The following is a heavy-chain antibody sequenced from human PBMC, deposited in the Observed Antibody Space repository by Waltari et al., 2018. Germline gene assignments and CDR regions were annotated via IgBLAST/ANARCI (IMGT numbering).Heavy chain of an antibody. D-gene: IGHD3-10*01. CDR2: ASVSGGSS. Sequence: EVQLLESGGGLVQPGGSLRLSCAASGFSFSNYAMSWVRQVPGKGLGWVSAASVSGGSSYYADSVKGPFTIARDNSKNMLYLQMKYLSAEDTALYYCAKDLLPTGVFDYWGQGALVTVSS. CDR1: GFSFSNYA. CDR3: AKDLLPTGVFDY. V-gene: IGHV3-23*01. J-gene: IGHJ4*02.